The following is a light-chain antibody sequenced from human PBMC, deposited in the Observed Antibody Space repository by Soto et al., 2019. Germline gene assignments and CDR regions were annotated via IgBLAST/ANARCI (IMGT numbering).Light chain of an antibody. Sequence: QSALTQPPSASGSPGQSVTISCAGTRSDVGGYNYVSWYQQHPGKAPKLMIYEISKRPSGVPDRFSGSKSGNTASLTVSGLQAEDEADYYCSSYAASNNFGVFGSGTKLTVL. CDR2: EIS. CDR3: SSYAASNNFGV. CDR1: RSDVGGYNY. J-gene: IGLJ1*01. V-gene: IGLV2-8*01.